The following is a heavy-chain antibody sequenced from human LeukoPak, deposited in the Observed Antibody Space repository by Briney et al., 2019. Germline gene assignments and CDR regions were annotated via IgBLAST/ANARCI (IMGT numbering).Heavy chain of an antibody. J-gene: IGHJ4*02. CDR1: GYTFTSYA. Sequence: ASVTVSCKASGYTFTSYAMNWVRQAPGQGLEWMGWINTNTGNPTYAQGFTGRFVFSLDTSVSTAYLQISSLKAEDTAVYYCARGGGWFGELYRYYFGYWGQGTLVTVSS. D-gene: IGHD3-10*01. CDR2: INTNTGNP. CDR3: ARGGGWFGELYRYYFGY. V-gene: IGHV7-4-1*02.